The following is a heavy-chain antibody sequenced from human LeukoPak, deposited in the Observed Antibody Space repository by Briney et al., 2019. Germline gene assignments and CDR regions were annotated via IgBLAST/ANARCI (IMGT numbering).Heavy chain of an antibody. Sequence: SGGSLRLSCAASGFTFSSYAMSWVRQAPGKGLEWVSAISGSGGSTYYADSVKGRFTISRDNSKNTLYLQMNSLRAEDTAVYYCAKDPTLQAASAGKVDYWGQGTLVTVSS. J-gene: IGHJ4*02. CDR1: GFTFSSYA. CDR2: ISGSGGST. V-gene: IGHV3-23*01. CDR3: AKDPTLQAASAGKVDY. D-gene: IGHD1-14*01.